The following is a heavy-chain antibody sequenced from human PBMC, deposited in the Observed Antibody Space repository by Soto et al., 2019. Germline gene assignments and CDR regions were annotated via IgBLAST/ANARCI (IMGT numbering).Heavy chain of an antibody. CDR3: AKDQSGAADI. Sequence: SETLSLTCTVSGASIRTYSWSWIRQSAGKGLEWIGHMYSNGRANYIPSLKSRITMSVDTSKNQFSLNLKFVTAADTAVYFCAKDQSGAADIWGQGTMVTVSS. CDR2: MYSNGRA. V-gene: IGHV4-4*07. CDR1: GASIRTYS. D-gene: IGHD7-27*01. J-gene: IGHJ3*02.